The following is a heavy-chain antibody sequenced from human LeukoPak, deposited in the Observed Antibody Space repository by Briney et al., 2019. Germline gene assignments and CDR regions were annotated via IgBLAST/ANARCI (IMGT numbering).Heavy chain of an antibody. CDR2: IKTDGSEI. V-gene: IGHV3-7*01. D-gene: IGHD7-27*01. CDR1: GFIFSGFW. Sequence: GGSLRLSCAASGFIFSGFWMSWVRQAPGKELEWVATIKTDGSEIYYVESVRGRFTISRDNAKNSVYLQMNSLRGEDTAVYYCAREGTLRAHWDPFDYWGQGTLVTVSS. CDR3: AREGTLRAHWDPFDY. J-gene: IGHJ4*02.